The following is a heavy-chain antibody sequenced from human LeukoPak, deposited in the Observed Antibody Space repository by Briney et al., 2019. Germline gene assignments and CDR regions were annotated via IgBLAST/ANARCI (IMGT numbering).Heavy chain of an antibody. CDR3: AKDQYCSGGSCYIYCFDY. J-gene: IGHJ4*02. Sequence: SGGSLRLSCAASGFTFSSYGMSWVRQAPGKGLEWVSAISGSGGSTYYADSVKGRFTISRDNSKNTLYLQMNSLRAEDTAVYYCAKDQYCSGGSCYIYCFDYWGQGTLVTVSS. D-gene: IGHD2-15*01. V-gene: IGHV3-23*01. CDR1: GFTFSSYG. CDR2: ISGSGGST.